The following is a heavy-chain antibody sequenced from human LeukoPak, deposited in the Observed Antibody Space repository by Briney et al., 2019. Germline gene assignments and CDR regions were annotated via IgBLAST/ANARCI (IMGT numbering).Heavy chain of an antibody. Sequence: SVKVSCKASGGTFSSYAISWVRQAPGQGLEWMGVIIPIFGTANYAQKFQGRVTITADESTSTAYMELSSLRSEDTAVYYCASLPTYYYDSSALDIWGQGTMVTVSS. J-gene: IGHJ3*02. CDR2: IIPIFGTA. D-gene: IGHD3-22*01. V-gene: IGHV1-69*01. CDR1: GGTFSSYA. CDR3: ASLPTYYYDSSALDI.